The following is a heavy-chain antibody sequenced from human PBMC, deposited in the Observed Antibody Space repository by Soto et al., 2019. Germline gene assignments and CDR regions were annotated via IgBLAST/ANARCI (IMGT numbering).Heavy chain of an antibody. V-gene: IGHV4-59*08. J-gene: IGHJ6*02. Sequence: QVQLQESGPGLVKPSETLSLTCTISGGPMKNYYCSWFRQPRGQGLEWIGYMGYNGFTRYNPSLRSRVAISLDTSKNQFSLNLSSVTAADTALYYCARQGFGELHGLVDVWGQGITVTVSS. CDR1: GGPMKNYY. CDR3: ARQGFGELHGLVDV. CDR2: MGYNGFT. D-gene: IGHD3-10*01.